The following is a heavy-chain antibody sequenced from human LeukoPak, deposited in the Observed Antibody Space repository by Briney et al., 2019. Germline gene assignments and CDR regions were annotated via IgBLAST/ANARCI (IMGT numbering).Heavy chain of an antibody. D-gene: IGHD6-13*01. CDR3: ASLYSSSWYGGGIVRTMDV. J-gene: IGHJ6*02. CDR2: ISSSGSTI. Sequence: LSLTCAVYGGSFSGYYWSWVRQAPGKGLEWVSYISSSGSTIYYADSVKGRFTISRDNAKNSLYLQMNSLRAEDTAVYYCASLYSSSWYGGGIVRTMDVWGQGTTVTVSS. CDR1: GGSFSGYY. V-gene: IGHV3-11*04.